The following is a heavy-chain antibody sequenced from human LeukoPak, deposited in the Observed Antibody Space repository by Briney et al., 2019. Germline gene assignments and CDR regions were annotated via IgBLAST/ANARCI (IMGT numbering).Heavy chain of an antibody. Sequence: SETLSLTCTVSGGPISSYYWSWIRQPPGKGLEWIGYIYYNGNTDLNPCLKSRVTISIDTSKNQFSLKLTSVTAADTAVYFCARTQPFGYSYGPYFDYWGQGTLVTVSS. D-gene: IGHD5-18*01. CDR2: IYYNGNT. CDR3: ARTQPFGYSYGPYFDY. CDR1: GGPISSYY. J-gene: IGHJ4*02. V-gene: IGHV4-59*08.